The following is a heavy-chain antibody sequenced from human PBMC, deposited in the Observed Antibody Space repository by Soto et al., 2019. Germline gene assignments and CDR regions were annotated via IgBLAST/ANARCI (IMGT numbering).Heavy chain of an antibody. CDR1: GRTFSNYA. V-gene: IGHV1-69*12. J-gene: IGHJ4*02. CDR3: AREGYYPSGSYY. D-gene: IGHD3-10*01. Sequence: QVQLVQSGAEVKKPGSSVKVSCKASGRTFSNYAISWVRQAPGQGLEWMGGIIPIFGTANYAQILQGRVTITADESTSTAYMELSSLRSEDTAVYYCAREGYYPSGSYYWGQGTLVTVSS. CDR2: IIPIFGTA.